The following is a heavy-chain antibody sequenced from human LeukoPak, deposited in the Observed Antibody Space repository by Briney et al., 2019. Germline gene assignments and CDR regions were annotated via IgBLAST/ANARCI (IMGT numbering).Heavy chain of an antibody. CDR2: MQYSGNT. J-gene: IGHJ5*02. V-gene: IGHV4-39*07. CDR1: GGSISSSGSY. CDR3: ARVLAARREDLNWFDP. D-gene: IGHD6-6*01. Sequence: SETLSLTCSVSGGSISSSGSYWGWIRQPPGKGLEWIGSMQYSGNTYNPSFKSRVAISVDTSKNQISVNLTSVNAADTAIYYCARVLAARREDLNWFDPWGQGTLVTVSS.